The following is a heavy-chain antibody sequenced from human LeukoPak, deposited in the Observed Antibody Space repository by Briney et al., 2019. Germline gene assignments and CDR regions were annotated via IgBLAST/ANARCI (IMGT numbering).Heavy chain of an antibody. CDR1: GGTFSSYA. CDR3: AREESYDSSGYYDY. J-gene: IGHJ4*02. D-gene: IGHD3-22*01. CDR2: IIPILGIA. V-gene: IGHV1-69*04. Sequence: GSSVKVSCKASGGTFSSYAISWVRQAPGQGLEWMGRIIPILGIANYAQKFQGRVTITADKSTSTAYMELSSLRSEDTAVYYCAREESYDSSGYYDYWGQGTLVTVSS.